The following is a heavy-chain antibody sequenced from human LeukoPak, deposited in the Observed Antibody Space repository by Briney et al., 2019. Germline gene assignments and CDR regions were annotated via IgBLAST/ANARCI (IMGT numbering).Heavy chain of an antibody. CDR1: GYSFTSYW. Sequence: GESLKISCKGSGYSFTSYWIGWVRQMPGKGLEWMGIIYPGDSDTRYSPSFQVQVPISADKSISTAYLQWSSLKASDTAMYYCARLGPTRRRQTEPFDYWGQGTLVTVSS. CDR2: IYPGDSDT. V-gene: IGHV5-51*01. CDR3: ARLGPTRRRQTEPFDY. D-gene: IGHD3-16*01. J-gene: IGHJ4*02.